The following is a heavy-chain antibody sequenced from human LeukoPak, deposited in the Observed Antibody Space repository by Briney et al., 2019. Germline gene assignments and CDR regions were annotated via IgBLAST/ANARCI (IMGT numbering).Heavy chain of an antibody. J-gene: IGHJ5*02. Sequence: GGSLRLSCAAAGFTFSDYAMSWVRQAPGKGLEWVSGISGSGGRTYSADSLKGRFTISRDNSNNTLYLQLNSLRAEDTAVYYCAKDRYSGSFNWFDPWGQGTLVTVSS. CDR3: AKDRYSGSFNWFDP. V-gene: IGHV3-23*01. CDR1: GFTFSDYA. CDR2: ISGSGGRT. D-gene: IGHD1-26*01.